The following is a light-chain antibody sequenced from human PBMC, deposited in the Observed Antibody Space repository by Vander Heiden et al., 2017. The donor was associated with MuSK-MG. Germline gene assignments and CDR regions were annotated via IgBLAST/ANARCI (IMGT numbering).Light chain of an antibody. CDR2: LGT. J-gene: IGKJ3*01. CDR3: MQSLQTPPT. Sequence: EIVMSQCPLSLAVTPGEPASISCRSSQSLLHSNGYNYLDWYIQNPRETAQLLIYLGTNRAYGVPDRFSGCGSGTDFTLKISRVEAEDVGISYCMQSLQTPPTFGPETRADIK. V-gene: IGKV2-28*01. CDR1: QSLLHSNGYNY.